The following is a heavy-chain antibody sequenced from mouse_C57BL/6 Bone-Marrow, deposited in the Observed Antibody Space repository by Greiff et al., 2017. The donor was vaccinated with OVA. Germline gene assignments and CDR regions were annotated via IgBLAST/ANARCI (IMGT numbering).Heavy chain of an antibody. CDR3: ARERENYYGSSPYWYFDV. CDR1: GYSITSGYD. CDR2: ISYSGST. J-gene: IGHJ1*03. Sequence: EVKLMESGPGMVKPSQSLSLTCTVTGYSITSGYDWHWIRHFPGNKLEWMGYISYSGSTNYNPSLKSRISITHDTSKNHFFLKLNSVTTEDTATYYCARERENYYGSSPYWYFDVWGTGTTVTVSS. V-gene: IGHV3-1*01. D-gene: IGHD1-1*01.